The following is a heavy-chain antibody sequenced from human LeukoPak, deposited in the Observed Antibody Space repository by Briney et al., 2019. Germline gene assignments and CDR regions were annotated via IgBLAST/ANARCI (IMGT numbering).Heavy chain of an antibody. Sequence: GESLKISCTGSGYTFKYYWIGWVRQMPGKGLEWMGIIYPDDSDTKYSPSFQGQVTISADKSISTAYLQWSSLKASDTAMYYCARAVPYYFDYWGQGTLVTVSS. D-gene: IGHD1-1*01. CDR3: ARAVPYYFDY. V-gene: IGHV5-51*01. J-gene: IGHJ4*02. CDR2: IYPDDSDT. CDR1: GYTFKYYW.